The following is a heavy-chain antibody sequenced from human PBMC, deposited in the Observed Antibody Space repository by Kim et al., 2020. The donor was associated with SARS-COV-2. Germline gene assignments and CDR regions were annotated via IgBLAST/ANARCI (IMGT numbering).Heavy chain of an antibody. Sequence: GGSLRLSCAASGFTFSSYAMSWVRQAPGKGLEWVSAISGSGGSTYYADSVKGRFTISRDNSKNTLYLQMNSLRAEDTAVYYCAKDPEVVAATSVDYFDYWGQGTLVNVSS. D-gene: IGHD2-15*01. CDR2: ISGSGGST. J-gene: IGHJ4*02. CDR1: GFTFSSYA. V-gene: IGHV3-23*01. CDR3: AKDPEVVAATSVDYFDY.